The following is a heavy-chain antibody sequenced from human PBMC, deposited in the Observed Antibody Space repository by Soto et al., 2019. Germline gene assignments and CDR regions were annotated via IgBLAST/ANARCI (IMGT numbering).Heavy chain of an antibody. CDR2: IRSKANSYAT. J-gene: IGHJ5*02. D-gene: IGHD3-10*01. Sequence: GGSLRLSCAASGFTFSGSAMHWVRQASRKGLEWVGRIRSKANSYATAYAASVKGRFTISRDDSKNTAYLQMNSLKTEDTAVYYCTRQATMVRGVKPHNWFDPWGQGTLVTVSS. CDR1: GFTFSGSA. V-gene: IGHV3-73*01. CDR3: TRQATMVRGVKPHNWFDP.